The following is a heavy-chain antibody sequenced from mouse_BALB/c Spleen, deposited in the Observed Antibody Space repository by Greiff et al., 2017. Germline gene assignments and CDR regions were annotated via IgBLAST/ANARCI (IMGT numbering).Heavy chain of an antibody. CDR2: IDPANGNT. D-gene: IGHD2-14*01. V-gene: IGHV14-3*02. CDR3: AYRYDAAMDY. J-gene: IGHJ4*01. Sequence: EVQLQQSGAELVKPGASVKLSCTASGFNIKDTYMHWVKQRPEQGLEWIGRIDPANGNTKYDPKFQGKATITADTSSNTAYLQLSSLTSEDTAVYYCAYRYDAAMDYWGQGTSVTVSS. CDR1: GFNIKDTY.